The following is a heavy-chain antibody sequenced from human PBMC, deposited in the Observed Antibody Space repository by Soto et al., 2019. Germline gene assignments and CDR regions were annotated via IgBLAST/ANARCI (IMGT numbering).Heavy chain of an antibody. J-gene: IGHJ6*02. Sequence: GGSLRLSCAASGFTFSSYAMHWVRQAPGKGLEWVAVISYDGSNKYYADSVKGRFTISRDNSKNTLYLQMNSLRAEDTAVYYCARDAEWFGELRPAYYYYYGMDVWGQGTTVTVSS. V-gene: IGHV3-30-3*01. D-gene: IGHD3-10*01. CDR1: GFTFSSYA. CDR3: ARDAEWFGELRPAYYYYYGMDV. CDR2: ISYDGSNK.